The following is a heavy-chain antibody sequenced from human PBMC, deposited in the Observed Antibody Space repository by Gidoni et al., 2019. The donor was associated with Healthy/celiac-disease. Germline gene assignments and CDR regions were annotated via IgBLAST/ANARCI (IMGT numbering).Heavy chain of an antibody. D-gene: IGHD3-22*01. CDR1: GFNFSDYY. CDR3: ARGNYYDSSGELDY. CDR2: ISSSSSYT. Sequence: QVQLVESGGGLVKPGGSLRIAGAASGFNFSDYYMSWIRQAPGKGLDLVSYISSSSSYTTYADSVTGRFTISRDNAKNSLYLQMNSLRAEDTAVYYCARGNYYDSSGELDYWGQGTLVTVSS. V-gene: IGHV3-11*06. J-gene: IGHJ4*02.